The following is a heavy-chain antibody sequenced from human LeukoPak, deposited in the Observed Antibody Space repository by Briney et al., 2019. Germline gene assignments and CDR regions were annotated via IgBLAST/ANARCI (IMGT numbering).Heavy chain of an antibody. CDR3: AKDLGDVLTGYYGALDY. V-gene: IGHV3-30*02. J-gene: IGHJ4*02. D-gene: IGHD3-9*01. CDR1: GVTFSSYG. CDR2: IRYDGSNK. Sequence: GGSLRLSGAASGVTFSSYGMHWVRQAPGKGLVWVAFIRYDGSNKYYADSVKGRFTISRDNSKNMLYLQMNSLRAEDTAVYYCAKDLGDVLTGYYGALDYWGQGTLVTVSS.